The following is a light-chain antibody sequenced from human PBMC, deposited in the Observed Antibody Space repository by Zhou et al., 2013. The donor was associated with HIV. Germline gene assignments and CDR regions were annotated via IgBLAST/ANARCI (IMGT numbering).Light chain of an antibody. CDR2: QTS. CDR3: QESYTTTFS. CDR1: QSISTW. V-gene: IGKV1-5*03. J-gene: IGKJ2*03. Sequence: DIQMTQSPSTLSASVGDRVTIACRASQSISTWLSWYHQKPGKAPKLLIYQTSNLESGVPSRFSGSGSGTDFTLTISSLQPEDFAAYYCQESYTTTFSLGQGTRLEIK.